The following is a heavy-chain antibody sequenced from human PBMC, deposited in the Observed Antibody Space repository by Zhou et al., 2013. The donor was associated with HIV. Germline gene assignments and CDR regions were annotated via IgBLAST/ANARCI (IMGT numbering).Heavy chain of an antibody. V-gene: IGHV1-69*05. J-gene: IGHJ3*02. D-gene: IGHD1-26*01. CDR1: GGTFSSYA. CDR3: ARATSIIVGAKAHDAFDI. CDR2: IIPIFGTA. Sequence: QVQLVQSGAEVKKPGSSVKVSCKASGGTFSSYAISWVRQAPGQGLEWMGGIIPIFGTANYAQKFQGRVTITTDESTSTAYMELSSLRSEDTAVYYCARATSIIVGAKAHDAFDIWGQGTMVTVSS.